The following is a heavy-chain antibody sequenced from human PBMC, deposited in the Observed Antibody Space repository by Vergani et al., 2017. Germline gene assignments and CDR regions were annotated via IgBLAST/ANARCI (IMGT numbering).Heavy chain of an antibody. Sequence: EVQLLESGGGLVQPGGSLRLSCAASGFTFSSYAMSWVRQAPGKGLEWVSAISGSGGRTYYADSVKGRFTISRDNSKNTLYLQMNSLRAEDTAVYYCAKEGLRYFDWLVSSMDVWGQGTTVTVSS. D-gene: IGHD3-9*01. CDR2: ISGSGGRT. J-gene: IGHJ6*02. V-gene: IGHV3-23*01. CDR3: AKEGLRYFDWLVSSMDV. CDR1: GFTFSSYA.